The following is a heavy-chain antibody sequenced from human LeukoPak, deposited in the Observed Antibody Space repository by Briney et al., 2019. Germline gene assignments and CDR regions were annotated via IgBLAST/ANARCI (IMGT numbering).Heavy chain of an antibody. D-gene: IGHD5-12*01. CDR3: ARDPGGYEIGNFDY. J-gene: IGHJ4*02. Sequence: NPSQTLSLTCTVSGGSISSGGYYRSWIRQHPGKGLEWIGYIYYSGSTYYNPSLKSRVTISVNTSKNQFSLKLSSVTAADTAVYYCARDPGGYEIGNFDYWGQGTLVTVSS. V-gene: IGHV4-31*03. CDR1: GGSISSGGYY. CDR2: IYYSGST.